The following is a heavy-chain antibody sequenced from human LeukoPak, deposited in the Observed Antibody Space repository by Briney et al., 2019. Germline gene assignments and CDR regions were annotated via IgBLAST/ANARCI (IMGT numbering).Heavy chain of an antibody. J-gene: IGHJ2*01. CDR3: ARAAYYYDSSGYRYWYFDL. CDR2: IYYSGST. CDR1: GGSISSGGYY. V-gene: IGHV4-31*03. D-gene: IGHD3-22*01. Sequence: PSQTLSLTCTVSGGSISSGGYYWSWIRQHPGKGLEWIGYIYYSGSTYYNPSLKSRVTISVDTSKNQFSLKLSSVTAADTAVYYCARAAYYYDSSGYRYWYFDLWGRGTLVTVSS.